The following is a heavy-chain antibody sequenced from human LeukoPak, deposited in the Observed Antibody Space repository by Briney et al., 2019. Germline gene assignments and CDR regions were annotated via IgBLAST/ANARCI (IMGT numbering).Heavy chain of an antibody. V-gene: IGHV1-46*01. CDR3: ARASFNYYYYMDV. CDR2: INPSGGST. J-gene: IGHJ6*03. D-gene: IGHD2/OR15-2a*01. CDR1: GYDFTKYA. Sequence: ASVKVSCKASGYDFTKYAVHWVRQAPGQGLEWMGIINPSGGSTSYAQKFQGRVTMTRDMSTSTVYMELSSLRSEDTAVYYCARASFNYYYYMDVWGKGTTVTVSS.